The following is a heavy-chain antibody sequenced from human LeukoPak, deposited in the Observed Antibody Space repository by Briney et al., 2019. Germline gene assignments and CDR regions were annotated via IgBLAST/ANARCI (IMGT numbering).Heavy chain of an antibody. CDR2: INPNSGGT. CDR3: ARGVVRGVIKPMLGY. J-gene: IGHJ4*02. Sequence: ASVKVSCKASGYTFTGYYMHWVRQAPGQGLEWMGWINPNSGGTNYAQKFQGGVTMTRDTSISTAYMELSRLRSDDTAVYYCARGVVRGVIKPMLGYWGQGTLVTVSS. V-gene: IGHV1-2*02. CDR1: GYTFTGYY. D-gene: IGHD3-10*01.